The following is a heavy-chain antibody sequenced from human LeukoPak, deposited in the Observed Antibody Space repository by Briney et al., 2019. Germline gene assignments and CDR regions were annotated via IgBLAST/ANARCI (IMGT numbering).Heavy chain of an antibody. CDR3: ARYPSEIGGEDPEYFRH. D-gene: IGHD2-21*01. CDR2: IKSDGKT. Sequence: PGGSLRLSCAAPGFSFSSYWMHSVRQAPGKGLVWVSRIKSDGKTNYADSVKGRFTISRDNAKNTVSLQMNSLRAEDTGVYYCARYPSEIGGEDPEYFRHWGQGTLVTVSS. J-gene: IGHJ1*01. CDR1: GFSFSSYW. V-gene: IGHV3-74*01.